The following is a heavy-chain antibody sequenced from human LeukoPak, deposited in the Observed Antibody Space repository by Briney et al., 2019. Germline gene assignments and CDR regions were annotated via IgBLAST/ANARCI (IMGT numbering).Heavy chain of an antibody. D-gene: IGHD6-13*01. V-gene: IGHV6-1*01. Sequence: SQTLSLTCAISGDSVSSNSAAWNWIRPSPSRGLEWLGRTYYRSKWYNDYAVSVRSRIIINPDTSKNQFSLQLNSVTPEDTAVYYCARGEGQPEDYYYYYMDVWGKGTTVTVSS. J-gene: IGHJ6*03. CDR1: GDSVSSNSAA. CDR3: ARGEGQPEDYYYYYMDV. CDR2: TYYRSKWYN.